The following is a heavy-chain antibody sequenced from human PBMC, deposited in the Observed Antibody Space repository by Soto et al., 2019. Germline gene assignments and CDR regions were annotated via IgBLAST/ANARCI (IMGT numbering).Heavy chain of an antibody. CDR2: LSGNSGTT. J-gene: IGHJ4*02. CDR3: AKGSKFTIFSPNDY. Sequence: VQLLESGGGLVQPGGSLRLSCAASGFTFSTYAMAWVRQAPGKGLEWVSALSGNSGTTYSADSGKGRFTISRDNSRNTLYLQMSSLRADDTALYYCAKGSKFTIFSPNDYWGQGTLVTVSS. D-gene: IGHD3-3*01. CDR1: GFTFSTYA. V-gene: IGHV3-23*01.